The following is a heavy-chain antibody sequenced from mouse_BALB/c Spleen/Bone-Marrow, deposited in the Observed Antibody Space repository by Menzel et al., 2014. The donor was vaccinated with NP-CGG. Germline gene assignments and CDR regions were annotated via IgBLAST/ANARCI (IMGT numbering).Heavy chain of an antibody. CDR2: IRNTGST. CDR3: ARGGYDYGYAMDY. CDR1: GYSITSDYA. V-gene: IGHV3-2*02. D-gene: IGHD2-4*01. J-gene: IGHJ4*01. Sequence: EVKVVESGPGLVKPSQSLSLPCTVTGYSITSDYAWNWIRQFPENKLEWMGYIRNTGSTSYNPSLKSRISITRDTSKNQFFLHLNSVTTEDTATYYCARGGYDYGYAMDYWGQGTSVTVSS.